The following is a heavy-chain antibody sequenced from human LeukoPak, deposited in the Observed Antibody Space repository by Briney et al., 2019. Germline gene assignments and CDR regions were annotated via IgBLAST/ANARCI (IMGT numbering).Heavy chain of an antibody. Sequence: SETLSLTCTVSGGSISSSSYYWGWIRQPPGTGLEWIGSIYYSGSTYYNPSLKSRVTISVDTSKNQFSLKLSSVTAADTAVYYCARECWAARPGDYCFDYWGQGTLVTVSS. D-gene: IGHD6-6*01. J-gene: IGHJ4*02. CDR2: IYYSGST. V-gene: IGHV4-39*07. CDR3: ARECWAARPGDYCFDY. CDR1: GGSISSSSYY.